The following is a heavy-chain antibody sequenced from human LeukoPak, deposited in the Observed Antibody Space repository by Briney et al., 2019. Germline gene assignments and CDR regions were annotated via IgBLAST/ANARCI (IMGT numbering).Heavy chain of an antibody. J-gene: IGHJ4*02. D-gene: IGHD1-26*01. V-gene: IGHV3-23*01. CDR1: GFTFSSYA. Sequence: GGSLRLSCAASGFTFSSYAMSWVRQAPGKRLEWVSAISGSGGSTYYADSVKGRFTISRDNSKNTLYLQMNSLRAEDTAVYYCAKNGGSYYRPFDYWGQGTLVTVSS. CDR3: AKNGGSYYRPFDY. CDR2: ISGSGGST.